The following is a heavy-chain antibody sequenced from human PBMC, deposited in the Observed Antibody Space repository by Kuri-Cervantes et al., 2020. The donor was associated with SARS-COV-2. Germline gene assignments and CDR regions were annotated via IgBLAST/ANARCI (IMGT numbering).Heavy chain of an antibody. CDR2: ISWNSGSI. V-gene: IGHV3-9*01. D-gene: IGHD6-13*01. CDR3: AKDIIAAAGMTIDY. Sequence: GGSLRLSCAASGFTFDDYAMHRVRQAPGKGLEWVSGISWNSGSIGYADSVKGRFTISRDNAKNSLYLQMNSLGAEDTALYYCAKDIIAAAGMTIDYWGQGALVTVSS. CDR1: GFTFDDYA. J-gene: IGHJ4*02.